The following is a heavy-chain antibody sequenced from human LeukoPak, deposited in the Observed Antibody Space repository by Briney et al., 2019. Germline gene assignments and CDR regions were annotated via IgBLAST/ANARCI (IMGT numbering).Heavy chain of an antibody. J-gene: IGHJ4*02. CDR2: IYYSGST. CDR1: GGSISSGGYY. V-gene: IGHV4-31*03. Sequence: PSETLSLTCTVSGGSISSGGYYWSWIRQHPGEGLEWIGYIYYSGSTYYNPSLKSRVTISVDTSKNQFSLKLSSVTAADTAVYYCARGAFYDILTGYYFTLFDYWGQGTLVTVSS. CDR3: ARGAFYDILTGYYFTLFDY. D-gene: IGHD3-9*01.